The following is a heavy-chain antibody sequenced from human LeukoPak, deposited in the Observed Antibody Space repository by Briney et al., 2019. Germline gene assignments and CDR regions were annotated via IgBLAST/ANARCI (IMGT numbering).Heavy chain of an antibody. CDR2: ISAYNDNT. J-gene: IGHJ3*02. D-gene: IGHD3-16*01. Sequence: ASVKVSCKASGYTFTSYGISWVRQAPGQGLEWMGWISAYNDNTYYVQNLQGRVTMTTDTSTSTVYLELRSLRSDDTAVYYCARPRSLMTRDAFDIWGQGTMVTVSS. V-gene: IGHV1-18*01. CDR3: ARPRSLMTRDAFDI. CDR1: GYTFTSYG.